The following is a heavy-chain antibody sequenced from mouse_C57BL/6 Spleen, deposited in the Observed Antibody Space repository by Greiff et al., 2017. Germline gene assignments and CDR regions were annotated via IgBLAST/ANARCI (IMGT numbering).Heavy chain of an antibody. CDR2: ISSGGDYI. V-gene: IGHV5-9-1*02. CDR1: GFTFSSYA. CDR3: TREATGSLGYFDY. Sequence: EVKVVESGEGLVKPGGSLKLSCAASGFTFSSYAMSWVRQTPEKRLEWVAYISSGGDYIYYADTVKGRFTISSDNARNTLYLQMSSLKSEDTAMYYCTREATGSLGYFDYWGQGTTLTVSS. J-gene: IGHJ2*01. D-gene: IGHD4-1*01.